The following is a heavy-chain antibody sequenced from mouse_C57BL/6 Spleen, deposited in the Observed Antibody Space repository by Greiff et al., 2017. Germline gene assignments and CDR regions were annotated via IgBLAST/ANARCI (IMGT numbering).Heavy chain of an antibody. V-gene: IGHV5-17*01. CDR1: GFTFSDYG. J-gene: IGHJ1*03. CDR3: ARGSAYYGSRTWCFDV. D-gene: IGHD1-1*01. Sequence: EVKLQESGGGLVKPGGSLKLSCAASGFTFSDYGMHWVRQAPEKGLEWVAYISSGSSTIYYADTVKGRFTISRDNAKNTLFLQMTSLRSEDTAMYYCARGSAYYGSRTWCFDVWGTGTTVTVSS. CDR2: ISSGSSTI.